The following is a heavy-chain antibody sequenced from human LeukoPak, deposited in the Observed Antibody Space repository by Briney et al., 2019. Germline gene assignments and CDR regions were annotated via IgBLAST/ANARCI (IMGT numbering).Heavy chain of an antibody. D-gene: IGHD3-16*02. CDR1: GFTFSSYS. CDR2: ISSSSSYI. J-gene: IGHJ4*02. CDR3: ARGTRLGELSLYTY. Sequence: PGGSLRLSCAASGFTFSSYSMNWVRQAPEKGLEWVSSISSSSSYIYYADSVKGRFTISRDNAKNSLYLQMNSLRAEDTAVYYCARGTRLGELSLYTYWGQGTLVTVSS. V-gene: IGHV3-21*01.